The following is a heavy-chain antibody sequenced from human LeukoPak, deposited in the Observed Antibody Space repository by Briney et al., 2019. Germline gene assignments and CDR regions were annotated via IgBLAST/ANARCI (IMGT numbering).Heavy chain of an antibody. CDR1: GGSISSYY. D-gene: IGHD4-11*01. Sequence: KPSETLSLTCTVSGGSISSYYWSWIRQPPGKGLEWIGYIYYSGSTNYNPSLKSRVTISVDTSKNQFSLKLSSVTAADTAVYYCARGIVTTFPYYYYYYYMDVWGKGTTVTVSS. J-gene: IGHJ6*03. CDR2: IYYSGST. V-gene: IGHV4-59*01. CDR3: ARGIVTTFPYYYYYYYMDV.